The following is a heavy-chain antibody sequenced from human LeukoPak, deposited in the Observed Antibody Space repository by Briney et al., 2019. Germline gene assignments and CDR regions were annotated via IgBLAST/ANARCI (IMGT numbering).Heavy chain of an antibody. D-gene: IGHD5-18*01. Sequence: GRSLRLSCAASGFTFSDYYMSWIRQAPGKGLEWVSYISSSGSTIYYADSVKGRFTISRDNAKNSLYLQMNSLRAEDTAVYYCARGVRGYSYGRDTYYFDYWGQGTLVTVSS. CDR2: ISSSGSTI. CDR3: ARGVRGYSYGRDTYYFDY. V-gene: IGHV3-11*04. CDR1: GFTFSDYY. J-gene: IGHJ4*02.